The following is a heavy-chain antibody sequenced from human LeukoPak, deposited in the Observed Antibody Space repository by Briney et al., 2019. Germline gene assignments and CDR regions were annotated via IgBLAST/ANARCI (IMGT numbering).Heavy chain of an antibody. J-gene: IGHJ4*02. CDR1: GGSISRGGYY. CDR3: AAWDSGYPSDY. CDR2: ISDSGNT. V-gene: IGHV4-31*03. D-gene: IGHD5-12*01. Sequence: SETLSLTCSVSGGSISRGGYYWSWIRQHPGKGLEWIGYISDSGNTYYNPSLKSRVTISVEKSKNQFSLNLSSVTAADTAVYYCAAWDSGYPSDYWGQGTLVTVSS.